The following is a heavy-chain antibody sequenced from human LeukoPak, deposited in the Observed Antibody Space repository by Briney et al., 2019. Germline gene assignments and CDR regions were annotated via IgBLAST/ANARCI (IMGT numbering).Heavy chain of an antibody. V-gene: IGHV3-15*01. J-gene: IGHJ6*02. CDR3: TLRLFFDGMDV. CDR2: IKSKTDGGTT. D-gene: IGHD3-10*02. CDR1: GFTFSNAW. Sequence: GGSLRLSCAASGFTFSNAWMSWVRQAPGKGLEWVGRIKSKTDGGTTDYAAPVKGRFTISRDDSKNTLYLQMNSLKTEDTAAYYCTLRLFFDGMDVWGQGTTVTVSS.